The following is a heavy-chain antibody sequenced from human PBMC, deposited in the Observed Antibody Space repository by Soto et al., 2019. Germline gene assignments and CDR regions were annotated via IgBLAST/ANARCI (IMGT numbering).Heavy chain of an antibody. CDR2: IYYSGST. Sequence: SETLSLTCTVSGGSISSYYWSWIRQPPGKGLEWIGYIYYSGSTNYNPSLKSRVTISVDTSKNQFSLKLSSATAADTAVYYCARHLDSYGCFDYWGQGTLVTVSS. CDR3: ARHLDSYGCFDY. CDR1: GGSISSYY. D-gene: IGHD5-18*01. V-gene: IGHV4-59*08. J-gene: IGHJ4*02.